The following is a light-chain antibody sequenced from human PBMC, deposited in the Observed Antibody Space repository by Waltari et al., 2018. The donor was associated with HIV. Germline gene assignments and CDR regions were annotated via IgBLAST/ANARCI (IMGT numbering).Light chain of an antibody. CDR1: SSGFGGYNY. CDR2: DVT. Sequence: QSALTQPRPVSGSPGQSVTISSTGTSSGFGGYNYVSWYQQHPNKAPKLMIYDVTNRPSGVPDRFSGSKSGNTASLTISGLQADDEADYYCCAYAGSYTLFGGGTKVTVL. CDR3: CAYAGSYTL. J-gene: IGLJ3*02. V-gene: IGLV2-11*01.